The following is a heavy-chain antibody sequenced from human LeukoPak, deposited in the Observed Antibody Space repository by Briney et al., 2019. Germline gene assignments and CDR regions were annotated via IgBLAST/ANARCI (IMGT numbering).Heavy chain of an antibody. J-gene: IGHJ4*02. V-gene: IGHV3-23*01. CDR1: GFTFSSYA. D-gene: IGHD5-12*01. CDR2: INNNGGST. CDR3: AKDPPGGYSGYV. Sequence: RAGGSLRLSCAASGFTFSSYAMSWVGQAPGKGLEWVSTINNNGGSTSYADYVKGRFTISRDNSNNTPYLEMNSLRAEDTAVYYCAKDPPGGYSGYVWGQGTLVTVSS.